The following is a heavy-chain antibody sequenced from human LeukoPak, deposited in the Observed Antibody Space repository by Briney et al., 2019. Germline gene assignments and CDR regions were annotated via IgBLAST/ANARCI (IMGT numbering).Heavy chain of an antibody. CDR2: FDPEDGET. D-gene: IGHD6-13*01. CDR1: GYTLPELS. V-gene: IGHV1-24*01. CDR3: ATDHGQQLVQSGAFDI. J-gene: IGHJ3*02. Sequence: ASVKVSCKVSGYTLPELSMHWVRQAPGKGLEWMGGFDPEDGETNYAQKFQGRVTMTEDTSTDTAYMELSSLRSEDTAVYYCATDHGQQLVQSGAFDIWGQGTMVTVSS.